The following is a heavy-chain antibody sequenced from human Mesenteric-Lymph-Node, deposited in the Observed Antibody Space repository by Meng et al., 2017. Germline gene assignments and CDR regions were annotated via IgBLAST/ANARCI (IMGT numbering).Heavy chain of an antibody. Sequence: GESLKISCAAPGFTVSSNYMNWVRQAPGKGLEWLSVLYSSGSTSYANSVKGRFTISRDNSKNTLYLQMDSLRPEDTAVYYCASQSGSGSYYKYYFDYWGQGTLVT. J-gene: IGHJ4*02. D-gene: IGHD1-26*01. V-gene: IGHV3-66*02. CDR3: ASQSGSGSYYKYYFDY. CDR1: GFTVSSNY. CDR2: LYSSGST.